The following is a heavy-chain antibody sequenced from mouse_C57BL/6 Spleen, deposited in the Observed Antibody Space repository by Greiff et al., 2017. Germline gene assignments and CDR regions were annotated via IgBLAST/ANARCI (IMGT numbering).Heavy chain of an antibody. CDR3: ARRGRGTEDYYYAMDY. J-gene: IGHJ4*01. Sequence: EVQLQQSGPELVKPGASVKISCKASGYTFTDYYMNWVKQSHGKSLEWIGDINPNNGGTSYNQKFKGKATLTVDKSSSTSYMELRSLTSEDSAVYYCARRGRGTEDYYYAMDYWGQGTSVTVSS. D-gene: IGHD2-14*01. CDR1: GYTFTDYY. V-gene: IGHV1-26*01. CDR2: INPNNGGT.